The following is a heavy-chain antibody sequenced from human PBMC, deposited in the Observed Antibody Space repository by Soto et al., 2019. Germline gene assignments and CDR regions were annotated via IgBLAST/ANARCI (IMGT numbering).Heavy chain of an antibody. V-gene: IGHV3-11*01. CDR3: ARDQGYYDSSGYFDY. D-gene: IGHD3-22*01. CDR1: GFTFSDYY. CDR2: ISSSGSII. Sequence: GGSLRLSCAASGFTFSDYYMSWIRQAPGKGLEWVSYISSSGSIIYYADSVKGRFTISRDNARDSLYLQLNSLRAEDTAVYYCARDQGYYDSSGYFDYWGQGTLVTVSS. J-gene: IGHJ4*02.